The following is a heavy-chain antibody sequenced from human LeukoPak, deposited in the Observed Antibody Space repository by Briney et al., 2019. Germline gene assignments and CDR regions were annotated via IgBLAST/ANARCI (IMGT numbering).Heavy chain of an antibody. CDR2: INPNSGGT. J-gene: IGHJ4*02. V-gene: IGHV1-2*02. Sequence: GASVKVSCKASGYTFTGYYMHWVRQAPGQGLEWMGWINPNSGGTNYAQKFQGGVTMTRDTSISTAYMELSRLRSDDTAVYYCARFWGAGATEPEEFDYWGQGTLVTVSS. CDR1: GYTFTGYY. CDR3: ARFWGAGATEPEEFDY. D-gene: IGHD1-26*01.